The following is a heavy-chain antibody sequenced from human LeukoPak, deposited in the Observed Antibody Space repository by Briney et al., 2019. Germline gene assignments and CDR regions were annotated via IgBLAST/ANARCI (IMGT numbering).Heavy chain of an antibody. J-gene: IGHJ4*02. Sequence: ASVKVSCKASGYTFTGHYMHWVRQAPGQGLEWMGWINPNSGGTKYAQKFQGRVTMTRNTSISTAYMELSSLRSEDTAVYYCARGESGYGGGGYWGQGTLVTVSS. CDR1: GYTFTGHY. CDR2: INPNSGGT. CDR3: ARGESGYGGGGY. D-gene: IGHD4-23*01. V-gene: IGHV1-2*02.